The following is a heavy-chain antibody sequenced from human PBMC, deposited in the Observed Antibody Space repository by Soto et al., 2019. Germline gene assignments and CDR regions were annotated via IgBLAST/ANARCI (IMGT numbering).Heavy chain of an antibody. Sequence: QVQLVQSGAEVKKPGASVKGSCKASGYTFTSYGISWVRQAPGQGLEWMGWISAYNGNTNYAQKLQGRVTMTTDTSTSTAYMELKSLRSDDTAVYYCARDSGADYGDYEGYFDLWGRGTLVTVSS. CDR2: ISAYNGNT. V-gene: IGHV1-18*01. CDR1: GYTFTSYG. D-gene: IGHD4-17*01. J-gene: IGHJ2*01. CDR3: ARDSGADYGDYEGYFDL.